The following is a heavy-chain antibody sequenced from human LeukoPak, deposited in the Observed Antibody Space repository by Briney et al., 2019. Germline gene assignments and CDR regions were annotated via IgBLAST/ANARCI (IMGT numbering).Heavy chain of an antibody. CDR2: IYTSGST. V-gene: IGHV4-4*07. CDR1: GGSISSYY. CDR3: AREDIVVVPAAIHFDY. J-gene: IGHJ4*02. D-gene: IGHD2-2*02. Sequence: SETLSLTCTVSGGSISSYYWSWIRQPAGKGLEWIGRIYTSGSTNYHPSLKSRVTMSVDTSKNQFSLKLSSVTAADTAVYYCAREDIVVVPAAIHFDYWGQGTLVTVSS.